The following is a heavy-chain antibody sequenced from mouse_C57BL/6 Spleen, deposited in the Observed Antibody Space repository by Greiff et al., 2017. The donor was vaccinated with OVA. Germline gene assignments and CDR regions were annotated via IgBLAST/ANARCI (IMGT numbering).Heavy chain of an antibody. CDR2: IDPETGGT. CDR1: GYTFTDYE. J-gene: IGHJ2*01. D-gene: IGHD2-4*01. V-gene: IGHV1-15*01. Sequence: QVQLKECGAELVRPGASVTLSCKASGYTFTDYEMHWVKQTPVHGLEWIGAIDPETGGTAYNQKFKGKAILTADKSSSTAYMELRSLTSEDSAVYYCTRWVYDYDGTFDYWGQGTTLTVAS. CDR3: TRWVYDYDGTFDY.